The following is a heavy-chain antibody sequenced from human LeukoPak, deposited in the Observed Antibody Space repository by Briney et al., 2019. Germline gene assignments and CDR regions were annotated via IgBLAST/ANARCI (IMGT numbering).Heavy chain of an antibody. D-gene: IGHD2-21*01. V-gene: IGHV3-33*01. Sequence: GGSLRLSCAVSGFTFSSYGVHWVRQAPGKGPEWVAVIWEDGSVNYYPDSVKGRFTISRDKSRNTLYLQMNSLRAEDTAVYYCARVRKPTKNSGYYLDYWGRGTLVTVSS. CDR3: ARVRKPTKNSGYYLDY. CDR1: GFTFSSYG. J-gene: IGHJ4*02. CDR2: IWEDGSVN.